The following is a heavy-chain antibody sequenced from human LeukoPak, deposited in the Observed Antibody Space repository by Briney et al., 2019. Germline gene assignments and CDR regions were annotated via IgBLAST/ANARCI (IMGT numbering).Heavy chain of an antibody. J-gene: IGHJ4*02. D-gene: IGHD3-10*01. CDR3: ARVRGYFDY. CDR1: GGSISSGSYY. Sequence: SETLSLTCTVSGGSISSGSYYWSWIRQPAGKGLEWIGRIYTSGSTNYNPSLKSRVTISVDTSKNQFSLKLSSVTAADTAVYYCARVRGYFDYWGQGTLVTVSS. V-gene: IGHV4-61*02. CDR2: IYTSGST.